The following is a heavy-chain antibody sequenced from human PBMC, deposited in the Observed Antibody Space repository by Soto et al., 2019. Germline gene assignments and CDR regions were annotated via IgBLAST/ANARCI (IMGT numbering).Heavy chain of an antibody. J-gene: IGHJ4*02. Sequence: QVQLQESGPGLVKPSQTLSLTCTVSGGSISSGDYYWSWIRQPPGKGLEWIGYIYYSGSTYYNPSLKSRVTIAVDTSKNQFSLKLSSVTAADTAVYYCARGTVEAFQTLYYWGQGTLVTVSS. V-gene: IGHV4-30-4*01. CDR3: ARGTVEAFQTLYY. CDR2: IYYSGST. D-gene: IGHD4-17*01. CDR1: GGSISSGDYY.